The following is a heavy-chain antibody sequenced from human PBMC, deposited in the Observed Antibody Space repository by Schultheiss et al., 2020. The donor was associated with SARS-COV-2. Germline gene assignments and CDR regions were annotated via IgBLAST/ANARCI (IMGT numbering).Heavy chain of an antibody. CDR2: IYYSGST. Sequence: SETLSLTCTVSGGSVSSGSYYWSWIRQPPGKGLEWIGYIYYSGSTNYNPSLKSRVTISVDTSKNQFSLKLSSVTAADTAVYYCAGRRITLFGVITYGMDVWGQGTTVTVSS. J-gene: IGHJ6*02. D-gene: IGHD3-3*01. V-gene: IGHV4-61*01. CDR3: AGRRITLFGVITYGMDV. CDR1: GGSVSSGSYY.